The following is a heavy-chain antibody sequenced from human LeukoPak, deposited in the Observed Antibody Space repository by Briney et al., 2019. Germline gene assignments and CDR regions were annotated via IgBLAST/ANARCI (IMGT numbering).Heavy chain of an antibody. D-gene: IGHD2-21*02. CDR3: ARDRGVTYFDY. CDR1: DFSFTSYG. V-gene: IGHV1-18*01. Sequence: ASVKVSCKASDFSFTSYGMSWVRQAPGQGLEWMGWISAYNGNTNYAQKLQGRVTMTTDTSTSTAYMELRSLRSDDTAVYYCARDRGVTYFDYWGQGTLVTVSS. CDR2: ISAYNGNT. J-gene: IGHJ4*02.